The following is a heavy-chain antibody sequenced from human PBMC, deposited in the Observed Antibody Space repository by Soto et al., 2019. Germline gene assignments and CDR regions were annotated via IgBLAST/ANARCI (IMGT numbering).Heavy chain of an antibody. J-gene: IGHJ4*02. V-gene: IGHV4-61*01. D-gene: IGHD4-17*01. CDR2: IYYSAST. CDR3: AREPSASDYGDYFDY. CDR1: GGSVSSGSYY. Sequence: SETLSFTCTVSGGSVSSGSYYWSWIRQPPGKGLERIGYIYYSASTNYNPSRKSRGTMSVDTSKNQFSLKLSSVTAADTAVYYCAREPSASDYGDYFDYWGQGTLVTVSS.